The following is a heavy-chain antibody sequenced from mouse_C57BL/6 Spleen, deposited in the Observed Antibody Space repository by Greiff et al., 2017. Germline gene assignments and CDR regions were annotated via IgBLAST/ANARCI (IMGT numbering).Heavy chain of an antibody. CDR1: GYTITEYS. CDR2: FYPGSGSI. D-gene: IGHD4-1*01. J-gene: IGHJ2*01. V-gene: IGHV1-62-2*01. CDR3: ARHEDGTGRLFDY. Sequence: VKLVESGAELVKPGPSLSLTCHVSGYTITEYSLHWVKQRSGQGLEWIGWFYPGSGSIKYNEKFKHKATLTADNSSSTVYMELSRLTSEDSAVYFCARHEDGTGRLFDYWGQGTTLTVSS.